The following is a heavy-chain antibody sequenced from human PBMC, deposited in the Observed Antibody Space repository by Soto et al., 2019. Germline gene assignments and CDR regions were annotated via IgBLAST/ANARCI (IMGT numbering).Heavy chain of an antibody. CDR1: GVSFSGYY. Sequence: TLSLTCAVYGVSFSGYYWSWIRQPPGKGLEWIGEINHSGSTNYNPSLKSRVTISVDTSKNQFSLQLSSVTAADTAVYYCARGLGITMIVVADDAFDIWGQGTMVTV. CDR2: INHSGST. D-gene: IGHD3-22*01. V-gene: IGHV4-34*01. CDR3: ARGLGITMIVVADDAFDI. J-gene: IGHJ3*02.